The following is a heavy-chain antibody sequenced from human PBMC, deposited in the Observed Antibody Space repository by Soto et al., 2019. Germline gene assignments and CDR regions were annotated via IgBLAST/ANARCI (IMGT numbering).Heavy chain of an antibody. D-gene: IGHD6-19*01. CDR3: ARSGYSSGWYHWYFDF. CDR2: INSGSGNT. J-gene: IGHJ2*01. V-gene: IGHV1-3*01. CDR1: GYTFTNYG. Sequence: ASVKVSCKASGYTFTNYGIHWVRQAPGQRLEWTGWINSGSGNTKYSQKLQGRVTINRDTSASTAYMELSSLRSEDTAVYYCARSGYSSGWYHWYFDFWGRGTLVTVS.